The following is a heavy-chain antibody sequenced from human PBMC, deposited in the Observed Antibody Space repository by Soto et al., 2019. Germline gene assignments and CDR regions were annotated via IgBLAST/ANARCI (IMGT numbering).Heavy chain of an antibody. CDR2: LKDRSQNYAT. V-gene: IGHV3-72*01. D-gene: IGHD1-26*01. CDR3: AREGDARWLDS. Sequence: EVQLVESGGGLVQPGGSARLSCAASGFSVSGWYMDWVRQAPGKGLEWVARLKDRSQNYATGYAASVKGRFTVSRHASQNSMYLQMNSLKIEDTAVYYCAREGDARWLDSWGQGTLVTVS. CDR1: GFSVSGWY. J-gene: IGHJ5*01.